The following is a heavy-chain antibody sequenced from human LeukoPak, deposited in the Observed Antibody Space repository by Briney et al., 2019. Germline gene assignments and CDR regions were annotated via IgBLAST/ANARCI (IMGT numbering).Heavy chain of an antibody. CDR2: ISCSSSTI. J-gene: IGHJ6*03. CDR1: GFTFSSYS. V-gene: IGHV3-48*01. CDR3: AREGSSWSYYYYYYMDV. Sequence: PGGSLRLSCAASGFTFSSYSMNWVRQPPGKGLAWVSYISCSSSTIYYADAVKGRFTISRDNAKNSLYLQMNSLRAEDTAVYYCAREGSSWSYYYYYYMDVWGKGTTVTVSS. D-gene: IGHD6-13*01.